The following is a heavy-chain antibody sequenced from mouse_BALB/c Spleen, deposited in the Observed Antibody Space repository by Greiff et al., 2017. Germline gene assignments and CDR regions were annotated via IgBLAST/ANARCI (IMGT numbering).Heavy chain of an antibody. Sequence: EVKLMESGPELVKPGASVKISCKASGYTFTDYNMHWVKQSHGKSLEWIGYIYPYNGGTGYNQKFKSKATLTVDNSSSTAYMELRSLTSEDSAVYYCAREGYYDYDKAMDYWGQGTSVTVSS. CDR2: IYPYNGGT. J-gene: IGHJ4*01. D-gene: IGHD2-4*01. CDR1: GYTFTDYN. V-gene: IGHV1S29*02. CDR3: AREGYYDYDKAMDY.